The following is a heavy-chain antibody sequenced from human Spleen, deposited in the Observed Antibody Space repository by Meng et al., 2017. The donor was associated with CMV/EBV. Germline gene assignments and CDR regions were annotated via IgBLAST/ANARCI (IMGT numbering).Heavy chain of an antibody. CDR2: VIPIFGTI. V-gene: IGHV1-69*05. D-gene: IGHD1-14*01. J-gene: IGHJ4*02. Sequence: SCKVSGDTFNSSTFNWVRQAPGQGLEWMGVVIPIFGTIEYAEKFQGRVTITTDEATTTAYMELSSLKSDDTAVYYCARDRTRNRFDYWGQGTLVTVSS. CDR3: ARDRTRNRFDY. CDR1: GDTFNSST.